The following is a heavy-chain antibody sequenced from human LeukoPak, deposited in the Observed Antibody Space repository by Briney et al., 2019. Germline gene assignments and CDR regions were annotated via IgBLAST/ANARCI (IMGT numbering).Heavy chain of an antibody. V-gene: IGHV4-59*08. J-gene: IGHJ4*02. Sequence: SSETLSLTCTVSGGSISSYYWSWIRQPPGKGLEWIGYIYYSGSTNYNPSLKSRVTISVDTSKNQFSLKLSSVTAADTAVYYCARQIYDSSGYLLDYWGQGTLATVSS. CDR2: IYYSGST. D-gene: IGHD3-22*01. CDR3: ARQIYDSSGYLLDY. CDR1: GGSISSYY.